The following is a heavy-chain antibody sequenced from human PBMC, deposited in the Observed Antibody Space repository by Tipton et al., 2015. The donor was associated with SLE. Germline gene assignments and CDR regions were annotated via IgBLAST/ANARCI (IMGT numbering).Heavy chain of an antibody. D-gene: IGHD1-1*01. V-gene: IGHV3-30*14. Sequence: SLRLSCAASKFTFRSFGIHWVRQAPGKGLEWVAAISSDGSDYYAESVKGRFTISRDNSNKTLHLQMDSLRAEDTAVYYCARSGDLVFNIWGQGTMVTVSS. CDR1: KFTFRSFG. CDR2: ISSDGSD. J-gene: IGHJ3*02. CDR3: ARSGDLVFNI.